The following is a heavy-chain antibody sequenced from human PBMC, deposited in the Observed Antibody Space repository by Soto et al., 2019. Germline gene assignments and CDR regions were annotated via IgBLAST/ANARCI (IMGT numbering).Heavy chain of an antibody. Sequence: GGSLRLSCAASGFTFSSYAMHWVRQAPGKGLEWVAVISYDGSNKYYADSVKGRFTISRDNSKNTLYLQMNSLRAEDTAVYYCARVFRSRPRGGXYSSSWYHYYYYYGMDVWGQGTTVTVSS. J-gene: IGHJ6*02. CDR3: ARVFRSRPRGGXYSSSWYHYYYYYGMDV. V-gene: IGHV3-30-3*01. CDR2: ISYDGSNK. D-gene: IGHD6-13*01. CDR1: GFTFSSYA.